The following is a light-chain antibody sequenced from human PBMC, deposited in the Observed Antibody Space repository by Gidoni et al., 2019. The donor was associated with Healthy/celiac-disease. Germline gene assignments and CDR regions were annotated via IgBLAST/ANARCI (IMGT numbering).Light chain of an antibody. Sequence: ASQSVSSNLAWYQQKPGQAPRLLIYGASTRATGIPARFSGSGSGTEFTLTISSLQSEDFAVYYCQQDNNWPPPYTFGQGTKLEIK. CDR2: GAS. V-gene: IGKV3-15*01. CDR3: QQDNNWPPPYT. CDR1: QSVSSN. J-gene: IGKJ2*01.